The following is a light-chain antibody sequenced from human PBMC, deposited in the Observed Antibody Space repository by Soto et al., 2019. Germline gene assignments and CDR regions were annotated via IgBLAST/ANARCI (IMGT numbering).Light chain of an antibody. CDR3: AAWDYSLSGWV. V-gene: IGLV1-47*01. J-gene: IGLJ3*02. Sequence: QSVLTKPPSASGTPGQRFTLSCSGSSSNIGSNYVYWDQQLPGTAPKLLIYRNNQRPSGVPDRFSGSKSVTSASLAISGLRSYDEADYYCAAWDYSLSGWVFGGGTKLTVL. CDR2: RNN. CDR1: SSNIGSNY.